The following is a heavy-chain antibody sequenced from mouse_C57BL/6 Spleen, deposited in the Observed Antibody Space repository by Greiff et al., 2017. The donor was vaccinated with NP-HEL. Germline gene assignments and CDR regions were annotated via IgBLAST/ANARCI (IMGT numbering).Heavy chain of an antibody. J-gene: IGHJ2*01. CDR2: INPYNGGT. V-gene: IGHV1-19*01. CDR3: ARERSYYGNYVDY. CDR1: GYTFTDYY. Sequence: EVQLQQSGPVLVKPGASVKMSCKASGYTFTDYYMNWVKQSHGKSLEWIGDINPYNGGTSYNQKFKGKATLTVDKSSSTAYMEHNRLTSEDSAVYYCARERSYYGNYVDYWGQGTTLTVSS. D-gene: IGHD2-10*01.